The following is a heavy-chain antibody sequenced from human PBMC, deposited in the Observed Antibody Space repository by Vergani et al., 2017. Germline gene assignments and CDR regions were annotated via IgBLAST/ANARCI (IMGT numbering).Heavy chain of an antibody. CDR3: ARGGNYYDSSGTFDP. D-gene: IGHD3-22*01. J-gene: IGHJ5*02. CDR2: IIPIFGTA. CDR1: GGTFSGFG. Sequence: QDQVVQSGAELKKPGSSVKVSCRVPGGTFSGFGVNWVRLAPGQGLEWMGGIIPIFGTANYAQKFQGRVTITADESTSTAYMELSSLRSEDTAVYYCARGGNYYDSSGTFDPWGQGTLVTVSS. V-gene: IGHV1-69*12.